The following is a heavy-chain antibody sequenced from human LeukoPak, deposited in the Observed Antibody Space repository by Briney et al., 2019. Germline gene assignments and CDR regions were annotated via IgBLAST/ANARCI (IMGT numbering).Heavy chain of an antibody. CDR2: FDPEDGET. Sequence: ASVKVSCKVSGYTLTELSMHWVRQAPGKGLEWMGGFDPEDGETIYAQKFQGRLTMTEDTSTDTAYMELSSPRSEDTAVYYCATTNRPLEPADYWGQGTLVTVSS. D-gene: IGHD1-1*01. V-gene: IGHV1-24*01. CDR1: GYTLTELS. J-gene: IGHJ4*02. CDR3: ATTNRPLEPADY.